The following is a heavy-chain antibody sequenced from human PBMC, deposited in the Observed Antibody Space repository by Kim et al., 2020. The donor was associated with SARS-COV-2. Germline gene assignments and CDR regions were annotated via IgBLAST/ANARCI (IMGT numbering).Heavy chain of an antibody. V-gene: IGHV4-31*03. CDR1: GGSISSGGYY. Sequence: SETLSLTCTVSGGSISSGGYYWSWIRQHPGKGLEWIGYIYYSGSTYYNPSLKSRVTISVDTSKNQFSLKLSSVTAADTAVYYCARGIPYYYGSGSYPPIDYWGQGTLVTVSS. CDR3: ARGIPYYYGSGSYPPIDY. J-gene: IGHJ4*02. D-gene: IGHD3-10*01. CDR2: IYYSGST.